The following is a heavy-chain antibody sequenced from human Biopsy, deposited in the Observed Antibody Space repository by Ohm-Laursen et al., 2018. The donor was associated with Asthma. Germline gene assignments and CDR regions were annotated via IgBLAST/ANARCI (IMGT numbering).Heavy chain of an antibody. CDR3: ARDYGDYVWRAFDI. V-gene: IGHV4-30-2*01. CDR1: GGSISSGDYS. Sequence: TLSLTCAVSGGSISSGDYSWSWIRQPPGKGLEWIGFFSPSGNTYYSPSLKSRLTISVDRSKNQFALRLSSVTAADTAMYYCARDYGDYVWRAFDIWGQGTMVTVSS. D-gene: IGHD4-17*01. CDR2: FSPSGNT. J-gene: IGHJ3*02.